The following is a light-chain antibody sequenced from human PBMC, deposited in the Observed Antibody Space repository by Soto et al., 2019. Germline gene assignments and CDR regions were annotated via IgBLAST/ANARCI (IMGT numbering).Light chain of an antibody. Sequence: DIQMTQSPSSLSASVGDRVTITCRASQSISSYLNWYQQKPGKAPKLLIYAPSSLQSGVPSRFSGSGSGTEFTLTISSLQPEDFATYYCQQSYSTVWTFGQGTKVEIK. V-gene: IGKV1-39*01. CDR3: QQSYSTVWT. CDR1: QSISSY. J-gene: IGKJ1*01. CDR2: APS.